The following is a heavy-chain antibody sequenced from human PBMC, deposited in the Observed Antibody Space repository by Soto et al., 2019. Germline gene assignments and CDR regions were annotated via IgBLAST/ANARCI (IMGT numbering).Heavy chain of an antibody. CDR2: IVVGSGNT. D-gene: IGHD3-10*01. CDR1: RFTFTSST. Sequence: GASVKVSCKASRFTFTSSTVQWVRQARGQRLEWIGWIVVGSGNTDYAQKFQERVAITRDISTSTAYMELSSLRSEDTAVYYCAARDSRTYYPDYWGQGTLVTVSS. CDR3: AARDSRTYYPDY. J-gene: IGHJ4*02. V-gene: IGHV1-58*01.